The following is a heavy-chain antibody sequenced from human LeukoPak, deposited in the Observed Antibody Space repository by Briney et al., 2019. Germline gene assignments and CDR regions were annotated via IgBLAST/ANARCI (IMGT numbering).Heavy chain of an antibody. J-gene: IGHJ4*02. Sequence: TGGSLRLSCTASGFIFSNYWMIWVRQAPGKGLEWVANIQQDGGQKRYADSVRGRFTVSRDNAQTSLYLHMNSLRAEDTAVYYCARASNPWLQLSWGQGTLVTVSS. CDR1: GFIFSNYW. V-gene: IGHV3-7*05. D-gene: IGHD5-24*01. CDR3: ARASNPWLQLS. CDR2: IQQDGGQK.